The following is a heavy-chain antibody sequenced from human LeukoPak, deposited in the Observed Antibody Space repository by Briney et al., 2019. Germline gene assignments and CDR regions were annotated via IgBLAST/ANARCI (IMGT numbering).Heavy chain of an antibody. CDR1: GFTLSSYA. J-gene: IGHJ3*02. V-gene: IGHV4-38-2*01. CDR2: IFYSGST. CDR3: AKSNGYGLVDI. Sequence: PGGSLRLSCAASGFTLSSYAMSWVRQGPGKGLEWIGNIFYSGSTYYSPSVKSRVTISLDTSRNQFSLKLNSVTAADTAVYYCAKSNGYGLVDIWGQATMVTVSS. D-gene: IGHD3-10*01.